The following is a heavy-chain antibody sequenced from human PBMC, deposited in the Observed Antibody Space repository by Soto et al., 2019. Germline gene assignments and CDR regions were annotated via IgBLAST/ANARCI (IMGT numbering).Heavy chain of an antibody. V-gene: IGHV3-30*03. CDR3: ARHSSGYYGMDV. CDR1: GFTFSSYG. D-gene: IGHD6-19*01. CDR2: ISYDGSNK. J-gene: IGHJ6*02. Sequence: LRLSCAASGFTFSSYGMHWVRQAPGKGLEWVAVISYDGSNKYYADSVKGRFTISRDNSKNTLYLQMNSLRAEDTAVYYCARHSSGYYGMDVWGQGTTVTVSS.